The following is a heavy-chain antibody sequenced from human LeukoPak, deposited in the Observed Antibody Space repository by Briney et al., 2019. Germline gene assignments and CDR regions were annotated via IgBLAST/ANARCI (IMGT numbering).Heavy chain of an antibody. CDR3: ARVGPLTYYYDSSGYHSFDY. J-gene: IGHJ4*02. V-gene: IGHV1-2*02. CDR2: INPNSGGT. Sequence: GASVKVSCKASGYTFTGYYMHWVRQAPGQGLEWMGWINPNSGGTNYAQKFQGRVTMTRDTSISTAYMELSRLRSDDTAVYYCARVGPLTYYYDSSGYHSFDYWGQGTLVTVSS. CDR1: GYTFTGYY. D-gene: IGHD3-22*01.